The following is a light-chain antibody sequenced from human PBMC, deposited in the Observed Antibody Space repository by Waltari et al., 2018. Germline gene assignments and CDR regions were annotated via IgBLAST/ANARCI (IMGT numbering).Light chain of an antibody. CDR3: VQTLQTPPWT. Sequence: DIVMTQSQLSPPGTPAAPASLFCRSSQSLLNSKGYNYLDWYVQKPGQSPQHLIYLGSYRASGVPDSFSASGSGTDFTLKISRVEAEDVGVYYCVQTLQTPPWTFGQGTKVEIK. CDR1: QSLLNSKGYNY. J-gene: IGKJ1*01. CDR2: LGS. V-gene: IGKV2-28*01.